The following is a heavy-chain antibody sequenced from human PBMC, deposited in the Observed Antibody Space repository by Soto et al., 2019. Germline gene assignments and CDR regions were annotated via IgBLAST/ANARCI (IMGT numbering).Heavy chain of an antibody. Sequence: GASGKVSWKASGYTFTSYYMHWVRQAPGQGLEWMGIINPSGGSTSYAQKFQGRVTMTRDTSTSTVYLELSSLRSEDTAVYYCAGGRLSGSGWYVDDYWGQGTLVTVSS. V-gene: IGHV1-46*01. J-gene: IGHJ4*02. CDR1: GYTFTSYY. CDR3: AGGRLSGSGWYVDDY. CDR2: INPSGGST. D-gene: IGHD6-19*01.